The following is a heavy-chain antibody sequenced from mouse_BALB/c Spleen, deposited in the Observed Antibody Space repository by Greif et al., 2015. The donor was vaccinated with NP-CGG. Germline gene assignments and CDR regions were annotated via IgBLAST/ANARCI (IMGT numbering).Heavy chain of an antibody. CDR1: GYAFSSYW. CDR2: IYPGDGDT. J-gene: IGHJ3*01. Sequence: QVQLQQSGAELVRPGSSVKISCKASGYAFSSYWMNWVKQRPGQGLEWIGQIYPGDGDTNYNGKFKGKATLTADKSSSTAYMQLSSLTSEDSAVYFCAREEAYETGFAHWGQGTLVTVSA. D-gene: IGHD2-3*01. CDR3: AREEAYETGFAH. V-gene: IGHV1-80*01.